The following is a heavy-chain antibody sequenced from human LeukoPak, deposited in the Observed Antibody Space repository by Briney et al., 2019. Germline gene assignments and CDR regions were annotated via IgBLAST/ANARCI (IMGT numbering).Heavy chain of an antibody. D-gene: IGHD6-13*01. CDR3: ARSSSRAAGY. CDR2: IYQTGST. CDR1: GYSISSGYY. Sequence: SETLSLTCGVSGYSISSGYYWGWIRPPPGTGLEWIGSIYQTGSTYYNPSLKSRVSMSVDTSKNQFSLRLSSVTAADTAVYYCARSSSRAAGYWGQGILVTVSS. V-gene: IGHV4-38-2*01. J-gene: IGHJ4*02.